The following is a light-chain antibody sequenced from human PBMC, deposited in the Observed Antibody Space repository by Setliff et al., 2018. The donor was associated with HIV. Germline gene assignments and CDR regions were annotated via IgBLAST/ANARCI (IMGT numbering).Light chain of an antibody. V-gene: IGLV2-23*01. CDR2: QAT. CDR3: CSNTGSNTVV. Sequence: QSVLTQPASVSGSPGQSITISCTGTSNDVGRYDLVSWYQQHPARAPKLIIYQATRRPSGVSNRCSGSKSGNVASLTISGLQAEDEADYYCCSNTGSNTVVVGSGTKATV. CDR1: SNDVGRYDL. J-gene: IGLJ1*01.